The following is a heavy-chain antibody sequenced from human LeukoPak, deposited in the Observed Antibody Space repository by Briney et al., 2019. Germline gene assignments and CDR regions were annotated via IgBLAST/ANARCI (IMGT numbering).Heavy chain of an antibody. J-gene: IGHJ5*02. CDR1: GDSVSSNSAA. CDR3: ARGGQPGYRYGWGS. V-gene: IGHV6-1*01. Sequence: SQTLSLTCAISGDSVSSNSAAWNWIRQSPSRGLEWLGRTYYRSKWYNDYAVSVKSRITINPDTSKIQFSLQLDSVTPEDTAVYYCARGGQPGYRYGWGSWGQGSRVTVFS. D-gene: IGHD5-18*01. CDR2: TYYRSKWYN.